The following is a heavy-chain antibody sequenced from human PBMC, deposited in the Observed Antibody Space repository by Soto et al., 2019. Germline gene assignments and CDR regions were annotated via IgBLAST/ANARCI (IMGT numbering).Heavy chain of an antibody. D-gene: IGHD3-3*01. CDR1: GFTFSSYS. CDR2: ISSSSSTI. J-gene: IGHJ4*02. CDR3: ASSYYDFWSGPYRGDY. Sequence: LRLSCAASGFTFSSYSMNWVRQAPGKGLEWVSYISSSSSTIYYADSVKGRFTISRDNAKNSLYLQMNSLRDEDTAVYYCASSYYDFWSGPYRGDYWGQGTLVTVSS. V-gene: IGHV3-48*02.